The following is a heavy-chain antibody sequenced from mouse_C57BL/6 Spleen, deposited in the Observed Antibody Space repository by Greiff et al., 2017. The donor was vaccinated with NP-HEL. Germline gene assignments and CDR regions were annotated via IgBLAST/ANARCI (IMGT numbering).Heavy chain of an antibody. V-gene: IGHV1-82*01. Sequence: QVQLQQSGPELVKPGASVKISCKASGYAFSSSWMNWVKQRPGKGLEWIGRIYPGDGGTNYNGKFKGKATLTADKSSSTAYMQLSSLTADDSAVYFCARFYWDYWGKGTTLTVSS. CDR1: GYAFSSSW. J-gene: IGHJ2*01. CDR2: IYPGDGGT. CDR3: ARFYWDY.